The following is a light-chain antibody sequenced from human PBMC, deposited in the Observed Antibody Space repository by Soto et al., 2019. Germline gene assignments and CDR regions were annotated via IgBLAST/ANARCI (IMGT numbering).Light chain of an antibody. V-gene: IGKV3-20*01. J-gene: IGKJ5*01. CDR2: GTS. Sequence: EIVLTQSPGTLSLSPGERATLSCRASQSVDSNYFAWYQQKPGQAPRLLLYGTSYRATGIPDRFSGSGSGTDFTLTISRLEPEDFAVYYCQQYGSIPRTFGRGTRLEIK. CDR1: QSVDSNY. CDR3: QQYGSIPRT.